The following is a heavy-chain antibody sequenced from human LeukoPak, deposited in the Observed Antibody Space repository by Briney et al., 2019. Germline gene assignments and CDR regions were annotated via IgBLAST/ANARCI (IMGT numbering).Heavy chain of an antibody. CDR2: ISSSSSYI. V-gene: IGHV3-21*01. D-gene: IGHD3-22*01. J-gene: IGHJ4*02. CDR1: GFTFSSYS. Sequence: NPGGSLRLSCAASGFTFSSYSMNWVRQAPGKGLEWVSSISSSSSYIYYADSVKGRFTISRDNAKNSLYLQMNSLRAEDTAVYYCARDLGSYYDSSGYYYGLDCWGQGTLVTVSS. CDR3: ARDLGSYYDSSGYYYGLDC.